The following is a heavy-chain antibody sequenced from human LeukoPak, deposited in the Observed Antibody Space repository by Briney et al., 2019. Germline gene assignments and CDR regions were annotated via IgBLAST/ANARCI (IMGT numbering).Heavy chain of an antibody. D-gene: IGHD6-25*01. CDR2: INPNSGAT. J-gene: IGHJ5*02. V-gene: IGHV1-2*02. CDR3: ARDPRVIRQRGNNWFDP. CDR1: GYTLTGYY. Sequence: GASVKVSCKASGYTLTGYYMHWVRQAPGQGLEWMGWINPNSGATNYAQKFQGRVTMTRDTSISTAYMELSRLRSDDTAVYYCARDPRVIRQRGNNWFDPWGQGTLVTVSS.